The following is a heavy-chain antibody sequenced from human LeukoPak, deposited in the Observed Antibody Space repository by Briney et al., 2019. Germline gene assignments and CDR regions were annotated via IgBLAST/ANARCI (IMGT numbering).Heavy chain of an antibody. Sequence: SQTLSLTCAISGDSVSSNSAAWNWIRQSPSRGLEWLGRTYYRSNLYNDYAVSVKNRITINPDTSKNQFSLQLNSVTPEDTAVYYCARDLRPGGYGSSRGHFDYWGQGTLVTVSS. CDR2: TYYRSNLYN. CDR1: GDSVSSNSAA. D-gene: IGHD5-18*01. J-gene: IGHJ4*02. V-gene: IGHV6-1*01. CDR3: ARDLRPGGYGSSRGHFDY.